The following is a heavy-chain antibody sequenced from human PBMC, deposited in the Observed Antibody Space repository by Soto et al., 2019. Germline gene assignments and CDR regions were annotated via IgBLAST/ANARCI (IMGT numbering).Heavy chain of an antibody. CDR1: GGTFDNFI. CDR2: IVPMLGTP. Sequence: QVQLVQSGAEVKEPGSSVRVSCKASGGTFDNFIMNWVRQTPGQGLEWMGGIVPMLGTPTYAEKFKGRVTISATGSTSIMYMEVTSLRSEDTAIYYCARHGTYSSSLSQYSGMDVWCQGTTVTVSS. CDR3: ARHGTYSSSLSQYSGMDV. D-gene: IGHD1-26*01. J-gene: IGHJ6*02. V-gene: IGHV1-69*01.